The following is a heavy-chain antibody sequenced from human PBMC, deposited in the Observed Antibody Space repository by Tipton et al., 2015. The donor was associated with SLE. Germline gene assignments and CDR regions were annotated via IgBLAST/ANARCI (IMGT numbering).Heavy chain of an antibody. CDR2: INHSGST. V-gene: IGHV4-34*01. Sequence: TLSLTCAVYGGSFSGYYWSWIRQPPGKGLEWIGEINHSGSTNYNPSLKSRVTISVDTSKNQFSLKLRSVTAADTAVYYCARHGMVNYYYYGMDVWGQGTTVTVSS. CDR3: ARHGMVNYYYYGMDV. CDR1: GGSFSGYY. J-gene: IGHJ6*02. D-gene: IGHD4-23*01.